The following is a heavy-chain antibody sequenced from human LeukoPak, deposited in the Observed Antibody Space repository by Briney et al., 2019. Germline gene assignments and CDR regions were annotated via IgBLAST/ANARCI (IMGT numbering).Heavy chain of an antibody. D-gene: IGHD6-6*01. Sequence: QSGGSLRLSCAASGFTFSSYRMTWVRQAPGKGLEWVSYISSSSTIYYADSVKGRFTISRDNAKNSLYLQMNSLRDEDTAVYYCARDGDSSSADAFDIWGQGTMVTVSS. CDR1: GFTFSSYR. CDR2: ISSSSTI. J-gene: IGHJ3*02. CDR3: ARDGDSSSADAFDI. V-gene: IGHV3-48*02.